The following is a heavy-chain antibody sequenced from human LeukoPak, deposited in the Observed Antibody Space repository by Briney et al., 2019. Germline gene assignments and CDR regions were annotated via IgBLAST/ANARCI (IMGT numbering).Heavy chain of an antibody. CDR1: GITFSSYG. CDR3: ARDGYDFWSGIDY. V-gene: IGHV3-74*01. J-gene: IGHJ4*02. CDR2: INSDGSST. D-gene: IGHD3-3*01. Sequence: PGGSLRLSCAASGITFSSYGVHWVRQAPGKGLEWVSRINSDGSSTSYADSVKGRFTISRDNAKNSLYLQMNSLRAEDTAVYYCARDGYDFWSGIDYWGQGTLVTVSS.